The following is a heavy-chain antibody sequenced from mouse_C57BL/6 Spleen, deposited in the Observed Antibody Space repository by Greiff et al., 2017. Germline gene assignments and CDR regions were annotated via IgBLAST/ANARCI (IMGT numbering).Heavy chain of an antibody. D-gene: IGHD3-2*02. V-gene: IGHV1-69*01. CDR1: GYTFTSYW. CDR2: IDPSDSYT. CDR3: ARGGTAQATAWFAY. Sequence: QVQLQQPGAELVMPGASVKLSCKASGYTFTSYWMHWVKQRPGQGLEWIGEIDPSDSYTNYNQKFKGKSTLTVDKSSSTAYMLLSSLTSEDSAVYYCARGGTAQATAWFAYWGQGTLVTVSA. J-gene: IGHJ3*01.